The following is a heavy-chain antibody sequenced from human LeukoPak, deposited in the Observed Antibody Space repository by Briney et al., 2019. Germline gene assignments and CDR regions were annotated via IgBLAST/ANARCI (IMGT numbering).Heavy chain of an antibody. V-gene: IGHV3-23*01. D-gene: IGHD6-13*01. J-gene: IGHJ4*02. Sequence: GGSLRLSCAASGFTFSSYAMSWVRQAPGKGLEWVSAISGSGGSTYYADSVKGRFTISRNNSKNTLYLQMNSLRAEDTAVYYCATRGYSGSWYNFDYWGQGTLVTVSS. CDR1: GFTFSSYA. CDR2: ISGSGGST. CDR3: ATRGYSGSWYNFDY.